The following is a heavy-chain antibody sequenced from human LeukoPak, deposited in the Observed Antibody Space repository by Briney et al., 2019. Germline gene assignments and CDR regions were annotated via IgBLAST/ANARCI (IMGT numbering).Heavy chain of an antibody. Sequence: GASVKVSCKASGGTSSSYAISWVRQASGQGLEWMGRIIPIFGIANYAQKFQGRVTITADKSTSTAYMELSSLRSEDTAVYYCARDLGGMATITLDYWGQGTLVTVSS. J-gene: IGHJ4*02. CDR2: IIPIFGIA. CDR3: ARDLGGMATITLDY. CDR1: GGTSSSYA. V-gene: IGHV1-69*04. D-gene: IGHD5-24*01.